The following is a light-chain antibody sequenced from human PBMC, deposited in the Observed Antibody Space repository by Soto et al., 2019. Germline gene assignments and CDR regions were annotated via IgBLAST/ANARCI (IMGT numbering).Light chain of an antibody. CDR3: GTWDSSLSAVV. V-gene: IGLV1-51*01. J-gene: IGLJ2*01. CDR2: DNN. Sequence: QAVVTQPPSVSAAPGQKVTISCSGSTSNIGNNYVSWYQQLAKTAPKLLIHDNNNRPSGIPDRFSGSKSGTSATLGITGLQTGDEADYYCGTWDSSLSAVVFGGGTKLTVL. CDR1: TSNIGNNY.